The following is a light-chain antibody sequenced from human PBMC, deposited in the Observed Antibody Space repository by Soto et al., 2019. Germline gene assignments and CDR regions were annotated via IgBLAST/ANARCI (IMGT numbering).Light chain of an antibody. CDR1: TSDVGSYDL. V-gene: IGLV2-23*01. J-gene: IGLJ2*01. CDR3: CSYSPTATVV. Sequence: QSALTQPASVSGSPGQSITISCTGTTSDVGSYDLVSWYQQHPGEAPKLMIYRGSKRPSGVSSRFSGSKSGNTASLTVSDLQAEDEADYYCCSYSPTATVVFGGGTQLTVL. CDR2: RGS.